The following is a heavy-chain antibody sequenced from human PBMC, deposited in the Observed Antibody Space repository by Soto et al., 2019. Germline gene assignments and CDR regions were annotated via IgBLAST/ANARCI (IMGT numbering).Heavy chain of an antibody. CDR3: ARGASWYATSAFDY. J-gene: IGHJ4*02. CDR2: IYYSGST. V-gene: IGHV4-61*01. D-gene: IGHD6-13*01. Sequence: QVQLQESGPGLVKPSETLSLTCTVSGGSVSSGSYYWSWIRQPPGKGLEWIGYIYYSGSTNYNPSLKSRVTISVDTSKNQFSLMLSSVTAADTAVYYCARGASWYATSAFDYWGQGTLVTVSS. CDR1: GGSVSSGSYY.